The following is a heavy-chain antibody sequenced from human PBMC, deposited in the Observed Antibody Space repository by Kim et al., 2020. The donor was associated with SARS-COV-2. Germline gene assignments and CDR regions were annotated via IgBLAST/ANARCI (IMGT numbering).Heavy chain of an antibody. CDR3: ARVGYCSGGSCYSLGWFDP. D-gene: IGHD2-15*01. V-gene: IGHV4-61*02. CDR1: GGSISSGSYY. Sequence: SETLSLTCTVSGGSISSGSYYWSWIRQPAGKGLEWIGRIYTSGSTNYNPSLKSRVTISVDTSKNQFSLKLSSVTAADTAVYYCARVGYCSGGSCYSLGWFDPWGQGTLVTVSS. CDR2: IYTSGST. J-gene: IGHJ5*02.